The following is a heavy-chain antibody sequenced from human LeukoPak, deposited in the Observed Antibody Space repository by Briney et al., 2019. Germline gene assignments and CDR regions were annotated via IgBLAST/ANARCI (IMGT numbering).Heavy chain of an antibody. J-gene: IGHJ6*03. V-gene: IGHV3-48*03. CDR3: ARAFVFGDYYYYYYMDV. CDR1: GFTFSSYE. Sequence: PGGSLRLSCAASGFTFSSYEMNWVRQAPGKGLEWVSYITSSGSTTHYADSVKGRFTISRDNAKNSLYLQMNSLRAEDTAVYYCARAFVFGDYYYYYYMDVWGKGTTVTVSS. D-gene: IGHD3-10*02. CDR2: ITSSGSTT.